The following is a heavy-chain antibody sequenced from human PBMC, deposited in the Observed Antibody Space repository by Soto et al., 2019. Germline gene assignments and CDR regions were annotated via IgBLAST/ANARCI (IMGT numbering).Heavy chain of an antibody. J-gene: IGHJ4*02. D-gene: IGHD3-10*01. CDR3: AKGLVSYYFDY. CDR1: GFTFSSYG. Sequence: GGSLRLSCAASGFTFSSYGMHWVRQAPGKGLEWVAVISYDGSNKYYADSVKGRFTISRDNSKNTLYLQMNGLRAEDTAVYHCAKGLVSYYFDYWGQGTLVTVSS. CDR2: ISYDGSNK. V-gene: IGHV3-30*18.